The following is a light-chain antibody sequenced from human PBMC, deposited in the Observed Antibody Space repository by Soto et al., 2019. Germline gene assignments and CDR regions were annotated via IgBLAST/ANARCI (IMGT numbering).Light chain of an antibody. J-gene: IGKJ1*01. CDR2: WAS. CDR3: QQDYTTPTWT. Sequence: DIVMTQSPDSLTLSLGERATINCKSSQSVFSRFRNKNYLGWFQQKPGQTPRLLIYWASTRESGVSDRFSGSGSGTDFTLTIDSLQAEDVAVYYCQQDYTTPTWTFGQGTNVEV. V-gene: IGKV4-1*01. CDR1: QSVFSRFRNKNY.